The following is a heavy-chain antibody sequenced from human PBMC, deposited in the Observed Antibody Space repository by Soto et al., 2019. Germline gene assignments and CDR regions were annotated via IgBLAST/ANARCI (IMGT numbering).Heavy chain of an antibody. D-gene: IGHD3-10*01. CDR3: ARDVGGKHQLRNYYYGMDV. J-gene: IGHJ6*02. V-gene: IGHV4-59*01. CDR1: GGSISSSY. Sequence: SETLSLTCSVSGGSISSSYWSWIRQPPGKGLEWIGYIFYSGSTNYNPSLKSRVTISVDTSKNQFSLKLSSVTAADTAVYYCARDVGGKHQLRNYYYGMDVWGQGTTVTVSS. CDR2: IFYSGST.